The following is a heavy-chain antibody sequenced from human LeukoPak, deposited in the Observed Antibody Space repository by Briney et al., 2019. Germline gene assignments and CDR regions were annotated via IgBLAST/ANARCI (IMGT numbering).Heavy chain of an antibody. CDR1: GGSISSYY. D-gene: IGHD1-1*01. V-gene: IGHV4-59*01. CDR2: IYYSGST. J-gene: IGHJ3*02. CDR3: ARDAGWNDHWPDAFDI. Sequence: SETLSLTCTVSGGSISSYYWSWIRQPPGKGLEWIGYIYYSGSTNYNPSLKSRVTISVDTSKNQFSLKLSSVTAADTAVYYCARDAGWNDHWPDAFDIWGQGTMVTVSS.